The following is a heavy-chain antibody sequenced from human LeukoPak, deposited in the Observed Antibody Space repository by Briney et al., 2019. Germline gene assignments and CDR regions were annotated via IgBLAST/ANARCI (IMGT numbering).Heavy chain of an antibody. Sequence: SVKVSCKASGGTFSSYAISWVRQAPGQGLEWMGGIIPIFGTANYAQKFQGRVTITTDESTSTAYMELSSLRSEDTAVYYCAKFWSGYSDAFDIWGQGTMVTLSS. V-gene: IGHV1-69*05. CDR3: AKFWSGYSDAFDI. CDR2: IIPIFGTA. CDR1: GGTFSSYA. D-gene: IGHD3-3*01. J-gene: IGHJ3*02.